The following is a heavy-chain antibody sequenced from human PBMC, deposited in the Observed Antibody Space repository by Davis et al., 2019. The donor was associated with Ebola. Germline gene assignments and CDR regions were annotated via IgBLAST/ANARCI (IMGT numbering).Heavy chain of an antibody. CDR1: GFSFTSYG. D-gene: IGHD3-10*01. Sequence: PGGSLRLSCATSGFSFTSYGMTWVRQAPGKGLKWVANIKEDGSERYYVDSVKGRFTISRDNTKNSLYLQMNSLRVEDTAVYYCARGRGDWFDPWGQGTLVTVSS. CDR2: IKEDGSER. J-gene: IGHJ5*02. CDR3: ARGRGDWFDP. V-gene: IGHV3-7*01.